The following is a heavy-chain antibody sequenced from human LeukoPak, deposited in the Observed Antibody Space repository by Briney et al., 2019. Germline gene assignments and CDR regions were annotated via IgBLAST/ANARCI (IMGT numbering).Heavy chain of an antibody. Sequence: GASVKVSCKASGYTFTGYYLHWVRQAPGQGLEGMGWINPNSGGTNYAQKFQGRVTMTRDTSISTAYMELSRLRSDDTAVYYCARGYCSGGSCYRYNLFDPWGQGTLVTVSS. CDR1: GYTFTGYY. CDR2: INPNSGGT. V-gene: IGHV1-2*02. D-gene: IGHD2-15*01. CDR3: ARGYCSGGSCYRYNLFDP. J-gene: IGHJ5*02.